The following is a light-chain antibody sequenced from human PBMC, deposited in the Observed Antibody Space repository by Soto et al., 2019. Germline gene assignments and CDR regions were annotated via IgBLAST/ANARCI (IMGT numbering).Light chain of an antibody. J-gene: IGKJ1*01. CDR2: KAS. Sequence: DIQMTQSPSTLSASVGDRVTITCRASQSISSWLAWYQQKPGKAPKLLIYKASSLESGVPSRFSGSGSGTEFTLNISSLPPDDFATYYCQHQRTFGQGTKVEIK. CDR1: QSISSW. V-gene: IGKV1-5*03. CDR3: QHQRT.